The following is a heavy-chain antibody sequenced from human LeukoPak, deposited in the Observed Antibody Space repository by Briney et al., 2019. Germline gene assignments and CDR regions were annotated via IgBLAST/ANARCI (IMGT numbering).Heavy chain of an antibody. CDR3: ARGRDSYDSSSFFDY. V-gene: IGHV4-59*01. J-gene: IGHJ4*02. CDR2: IYYSGST. D-gene: IGHD3-22*01. Sequence: SETLSLICTVSGGSISNYYWSWIRQPPGKGLEWIGYIYYSGSTNYNPSLKSRVTISVDTSKNRFSLKLSSVTAADTAVYYCARGRDSYDSSSFFDYWGQGTLVSVSS. CDR1: GGSISNYY.